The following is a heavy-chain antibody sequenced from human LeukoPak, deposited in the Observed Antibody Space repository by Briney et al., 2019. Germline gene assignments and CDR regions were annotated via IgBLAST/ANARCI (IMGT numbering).Heavy chain of an antibody. Sequence: RTSETLSLTCTVSGGSISSGSHYWSWIRQPAGKGLEWIGRIFHSGSTNYNPSLNSRVTMSVDTSKNQFSLKLSSVTAADTAVYYCARSRIVLADSLDPWGQGTLVTVSS. V-gene: IGHV4-61*02. CDR1: GGSISSGSHY. CDR2: IFHSGST. D-gene: IGHD6-19*01. CDR3: ARSRIVLADSLDP. J-gene: IGHJ5*02.